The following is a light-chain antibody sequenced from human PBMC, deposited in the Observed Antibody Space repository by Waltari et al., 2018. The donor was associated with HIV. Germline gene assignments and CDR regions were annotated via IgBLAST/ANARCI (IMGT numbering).Light chain of an antibody. V-gene: IGKV2-24*01. Sequence: EIVMTQTPLSSPVSLGQPASFSCRSSQSLLHRDGNTYLSWLHQRPGQSPRLLIYKISKRFSGVPDRFSGSGSGTDFTLNIRDSRVQAEDVGVYYCVQGKEIAWTFGQGTKVEIK. CDR3: VQGKEIAWT. J-gene: IGKJ1*01. CDR2: KIS. CDR1: QSLLHRDGNTY.